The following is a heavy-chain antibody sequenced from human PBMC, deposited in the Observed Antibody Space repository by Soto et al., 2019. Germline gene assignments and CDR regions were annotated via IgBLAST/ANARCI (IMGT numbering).Heavy chain of an antibody. CDR3: ARGDGDIVVVPAAPGGCGMDV. V-gene: IGHV4-34*01. Sequence: SETLSLTCAVYGGSFSGYYWSWIRQPPGKGLEWIGEINHSGSTNYNPSLKSRVTMSVDTSKNQFSLKLSSVTAADTAVYYCARGDGDIVVVPAAPGGCGMDVWGQGTTVTVSS. J-gene: IGHJ6*02. CDR1: GGSFSGYY. CDR2: INHSGST. D-gene: IGHD2-2*01.